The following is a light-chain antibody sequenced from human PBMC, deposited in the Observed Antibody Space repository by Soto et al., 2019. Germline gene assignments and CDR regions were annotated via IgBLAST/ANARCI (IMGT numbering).Light chain of an antibody. CDR1: QSVSGN. Sequence: EIVMTQSPATLSVSPGERATLSCRASQSVSGNLAWYQQKPGQAPRLLIYGASSRATGIPDRFSGSGSGTDFTLTISRLEPEDFAVYYCQQYGSSPLTFGQGTRLEIK. CDR3: QQYGSSPLT. J-gene: IGKJ5*01. V-gene: IGKV3-20*01. CDR2: GAS.